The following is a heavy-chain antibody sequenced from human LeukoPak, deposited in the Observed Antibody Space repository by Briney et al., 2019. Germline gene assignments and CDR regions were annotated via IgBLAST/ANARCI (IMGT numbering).Heavy chain of an antibody. J-gene: IGHJ5*02. CDR1: GGSFSGYY. V-gene: IGHV4-59*01. Sequence: SETLSLTCAIYGGSFSGYYWSWIRQPPGKGVEWIGYIYYSGSTNYNPSLKSRVTISVDTSKNQFSLKLSSVTAADTAVYYCARGGIAAPDWFDPWGQGTLVTVSS. D-gene: IGHD6-13*01. CDR2: IYYSGST. CDR3: ARGGIAAPDWFDP.